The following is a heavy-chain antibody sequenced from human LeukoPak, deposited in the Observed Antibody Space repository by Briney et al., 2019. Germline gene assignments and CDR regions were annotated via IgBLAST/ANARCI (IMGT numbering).Heavy chain of an antibody. V-gene: IGHV4-38-2*02. J-gene: IGHJ4*02. CDR1: GYSLSSGYY. CDR2: IYHSGST. Sequence: SETLSLTCTVSGYSLSSGYYWGWIRQPPGKGLEWIGSIYHSGSTYYNPSLKSRVTVSVDTPKNQFSLKLSSVTAADTAVYYCARDPPTTAIDYWGQGTLVTVSS. D-gene: IGHD4-17*01. CDR3: ARDPPTTAIDY.